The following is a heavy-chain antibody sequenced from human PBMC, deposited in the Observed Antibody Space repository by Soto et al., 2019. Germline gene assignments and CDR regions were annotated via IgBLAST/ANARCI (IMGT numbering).Heavy chain of an antibody. Sequence: EVQLVESGGGLVKPGRSLRLSCAASGFTFSSYSMNWVRQAPGKGLEWVSSISSSSSYIYYADSVKGRFTISRDNAKNSLYLQMNSLRAEDTAVYYCARVMVPAAMRYYYGMDVWGQGTTVTVSS. CDR2: ISSSSSYI. D-gene: IGHD2-2*01. V-gene: IGHV3-21*01. CDR1: GFTFSSYS. CDR3: ARVMVPAAMRYYYGMDV. J-gene: IGHJ6*02.